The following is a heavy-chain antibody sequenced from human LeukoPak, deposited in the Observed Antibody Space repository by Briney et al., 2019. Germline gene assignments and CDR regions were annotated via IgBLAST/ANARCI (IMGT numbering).Heavy chain of an antibody. CDR3: ARDIVLNWFDP. CDR2: ISSSSSYI. CDR1: GFTFSSYS. D-gene: IGHD2-8*01. J-gene: IGHJ5*02. V-gene: IGHV3-21*01. Sequence: GGSLKLSCAASGFTFSSYSMNWVRQAPGKGLEWVSSISSSSSYIYADSVKGRFTISRDNAKNSLYLQMNSLRAEDTAVYYCARDIVLNWFDPWGQGTLVTVSS.